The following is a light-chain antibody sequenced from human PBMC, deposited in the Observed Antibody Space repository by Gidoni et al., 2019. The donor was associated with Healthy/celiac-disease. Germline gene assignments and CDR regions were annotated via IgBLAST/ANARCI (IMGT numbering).Light chain of an antibody. CDR2: GAS. J-gene: IGKJ2*01. V-gene: IGKV3-15*01. CDR3: QQYNNWPPYT. Sequence: EIVMTQSPATLSVSPGERATLSCRVSQSVSSNLAWYHQKPGQAPRLLIYGASTRATGIPAWFSGSGSGTEFTLTISSLQSEDFAVYYCQQYNNWPPYTFGQGTKLEIK. CDR1: QSVSSN.